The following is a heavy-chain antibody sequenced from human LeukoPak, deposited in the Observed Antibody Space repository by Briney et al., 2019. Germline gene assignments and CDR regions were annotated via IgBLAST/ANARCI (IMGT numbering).Heavy chain of an antibody. CDR3: ARGSSLEWLLGDYSYYMDV. CDR1: GGSISSSSYY. D-gene: IGHD3-3*01. Sequence: SETLSLTCTVSGGSISSSSYYWGWIRQPPGKGLEWIGSIYYSGSTYYNPSLKSRVTITVDTSKNQFSLKLSSVTAADTAVYYCARGSSLEWLLGDYSYYMDVWGKGTTVTVSS. J-gene: IGHJ6*03. CDR2: IYYSGST. V-gene: IGHV4-39*07.